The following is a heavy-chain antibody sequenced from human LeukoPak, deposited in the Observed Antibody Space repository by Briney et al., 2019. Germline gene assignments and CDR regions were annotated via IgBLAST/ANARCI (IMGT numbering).Heavy chain of an antibody. CDR1: GFTFSSYG. V-gene: IGHV3-23*01. CDR3: AKDLGVGATDVDY. D-gene: IGHD1-26*01. CDR2: TSGSGGNT. Sequence: PGGSLRLSCEASGFTFSSYGMNWVRQVPGKGLEWVSGTSGSGGNTYYADSVKGRFTISRDNSKNTLYLQMNSLRAEDTAVYYCAKDLGVGATDVDYWGQGTLVTVSS. J-gene: IGHJ4*02.